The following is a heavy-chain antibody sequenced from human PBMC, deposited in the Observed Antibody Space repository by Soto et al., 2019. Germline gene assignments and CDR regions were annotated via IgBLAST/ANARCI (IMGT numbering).Heavy chain of an antibody. CDR3: AKNFEAVSSSFAS. D-gene: IGHD2-8*01. CDR2: FKGSGGRT. J-gene: IGHJ4*02. Sequence: EVQLLESGGVLVQPGGSLRLSCAASGFTFNTYGMTWVRQAPGKGLVWVSSFKGSGGRTSYADSLQGRFTIPRDDSLNARYLHTNTLSAEDPAVYCCAKNFEAVSSSFASWGQGTLVTVSS. V-gene: IGHV3-23*01. CDR1: GFTFNTYG.